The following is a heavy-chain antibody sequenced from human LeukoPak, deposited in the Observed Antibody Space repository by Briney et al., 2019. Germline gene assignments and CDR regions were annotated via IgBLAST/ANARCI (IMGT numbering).Heavy chain of an antibody. J-gene: IGHJ4*02. CDR2: VYTRGTT. D-gene: IGHD2-8*02. V-gene: IGHV4-61*02. Sequence: SETLSLTCTVSGVSISSGSYYWSWIRQPAGKGLEWIGRVYTRGTTSYNPSLKSRVTISVDTSKNQFSLRLSSVTAADTAVYYCARGYWFYFDYWGQGTLVTVSS. CDR3: ARGYWFYFDY. CDR1: GVSISSGSYY.